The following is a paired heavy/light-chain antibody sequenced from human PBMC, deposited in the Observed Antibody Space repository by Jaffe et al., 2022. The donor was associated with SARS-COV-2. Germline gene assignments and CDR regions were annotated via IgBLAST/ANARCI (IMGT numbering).Heavy chain of an antibody. CDR1: GYTFTSYD. V-gene: IGHV1-8*01. J-gene: IGHJ4*02. CDR3: AKIGSLSYPLHY. Sequence: QVQLVQSGAEVKKPGASVKVSCKASGYTFTSYDINWVRQATGQGLEWMGWMNPNSGKTGYAQKFQGRVTMTRNTSISTAYMELSSLKSEDTAVYYCAKIGSLSYPLHYWGQGTLVTVSS. D-gene: IGHD2-15*01. CDR2: MNPNSGKT.
Light chain of an antibody. J-gene: IGKJ2*01. CDR2: AAS. CDR1: QSISNY. Sequence: DIQMTQSPSSLSASVGDRVTITCRASQSISNYLNWYQQKPGKAPKLLIYAASSFQSGVPSRFSGSGSGTDFTLTISSLQPEDFATYYCQQTYSTPYTFGQGTKMEIK. V-gene: IGKV1-39*01. CDR3: QQTYSTPYT.